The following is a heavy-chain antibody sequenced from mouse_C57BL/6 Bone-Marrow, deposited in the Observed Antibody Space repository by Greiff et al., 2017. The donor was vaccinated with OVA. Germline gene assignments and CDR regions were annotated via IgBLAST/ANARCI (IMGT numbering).Heavy chain of an antibody. CDR2: IDPENGDT. Sequence: EVQLQESGAELVRPGASVKLSCTASGFNIKDDYLHWVKQRPEQGLEWIGWIDPENGDTESASKFQGKATITADTSSNTAYLQLSSLTSEDTAVYYCTTTHYYCYYFDYWGQGTTLTVSS. CDR1: GFNIKDDY. J-gene: IGHJ2*01. D-gene: IGHD1-2*01. V-gene: IGHV14-4*01. CDR3: TTTHYYCYYFDY.